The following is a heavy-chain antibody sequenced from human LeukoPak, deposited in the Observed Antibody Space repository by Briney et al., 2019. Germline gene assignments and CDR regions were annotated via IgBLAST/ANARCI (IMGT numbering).Heavy chain of an antibody. CDR3: ARDGAAAQLQFDY. Sequence: ASVKVSCKASGYTFTSYYMHWVRQATGQGLEWMGWMNPNSGNTGYAQKFQGRVTMTRNTSISTAYMELSSLRSEDTAVYYCARDGAAAQLQFDYWGQGTLVTVSS. V-gene: IGHV1-8*02. CDR1: GYTFTSYY. D-gene: IGHD6-13*01. J-gene: IGHJ4*02. CDR2: MNPNSGNT.